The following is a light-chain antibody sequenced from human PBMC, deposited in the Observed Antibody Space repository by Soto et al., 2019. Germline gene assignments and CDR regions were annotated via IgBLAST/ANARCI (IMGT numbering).Light chain of an antibody. CDR1: SSDVGGYNY. J-gene: IGLJ1*01. Sequence: QSALTQPASVSGAPGQSFTISCTGTSSDVGGYNYVSWYQQYPGKAPKLMIYDVSNRPSGVSNRFSGSKSGNTASLTISGLQAEDEADYYCNSYTSSSTYVLGTGTKLTVL. CDR2: DVS. V-gene: IGLV2-14*01. CDR3: NSYTSSSTYV.